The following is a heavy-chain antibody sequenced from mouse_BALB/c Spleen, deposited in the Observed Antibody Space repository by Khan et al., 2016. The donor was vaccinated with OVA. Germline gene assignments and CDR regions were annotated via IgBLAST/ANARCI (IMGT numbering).Heavy chain of an antibody. Sequence: EVELVESGGDLVRPGGSLQLSCTASGFTFSSYSMSWVRQTPDKRLEWVATISSDGDYTYYPANVKGRFTISRDNARNTLYLQMSSLKSEDTARYYCASHLTGSFAYWGQGTLVTVSA. CDR1: GFTFSSYS. J-gene: IGHJ3*01. D-gene: IGHD4-1*01. CDR2: ISSDGDYT. CDR3: ASHLTGSFAY. V-gene: IGHV5-6*01.